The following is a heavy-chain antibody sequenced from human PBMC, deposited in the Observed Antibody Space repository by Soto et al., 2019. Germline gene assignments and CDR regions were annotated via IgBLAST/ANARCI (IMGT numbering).Heavy chain of an antibody. CDR3: SRCSLRYLDFDY. J-gene: IGHJ4*02. CDR2: IYYSGST. CDR1: GGSISSGDYY. Sequence: QVQLQESGPGLVKPSQTLSLTCTVSGGSISSGDYYWSWIRQPPGKGLEWIGYIYYSGSTYYNPSLKSRVTISVDTSKNQFSLNLSSVTAADTAVYYCSRCSLRYLDFDYWGQVTLVTVSS. V-gene: IGHV4-30-4*01. D-gene: IGHD3-9*01.